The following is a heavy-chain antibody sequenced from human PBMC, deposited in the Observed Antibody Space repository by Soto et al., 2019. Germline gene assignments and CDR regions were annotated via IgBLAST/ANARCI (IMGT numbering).Heavy chain of an antibody. V-gene: IGHV4-30-2*01. CDR1: GGSISSGGYS. J-gene: IGHJ5*02. CDR3: ARVPGP. CDR2: IYHSGST. Sequence: PSDTLSLTCAVSGGSISSGGYSWSWIRQPPGKGLEWIGYIYHSGSTYYNPSLKSRVTISVDRSKNQFSLKLSSVTAADTAVYYCARVPGPWGQGTLVNVSS.